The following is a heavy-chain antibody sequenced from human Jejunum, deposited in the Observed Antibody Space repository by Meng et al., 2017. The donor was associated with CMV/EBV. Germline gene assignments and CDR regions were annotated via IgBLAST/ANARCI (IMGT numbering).Heavy chain of an antibody. CDR2: ISYTSGTI. J-gene: IGHJ4*02. CDR3: ASATTIFGVVTMYYFDY. Sequence: SNYGMSWVRQAPGQGLEWISYISYTSGTIYYTDSVQGRFTISRDNAKKSLYLHLNSLRAEDTAVYYCASATTIFGVVTMYYFDYWGQGTLVTVSS. CDR1: SNYG. D-gene: IGHD3-3*01. V-gene: IGHV3-48*04.